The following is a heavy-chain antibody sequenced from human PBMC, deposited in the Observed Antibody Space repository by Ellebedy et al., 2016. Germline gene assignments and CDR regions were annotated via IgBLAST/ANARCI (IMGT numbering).Heavy chain of an antibody. Sequence: GESLKISCAASGFTFSSYAMSWVRQAPGKGLEWVSAISGSGGSTYYADSVKGRFTISRDNSKNTLYLQMNSLRAEDTAVYYCAKAYQGIFGVVILYYFDYWGQGTLVTVSS. CDR3: AKAYQGIFGVVILYYFDY. CDR2: ISGSGGST. V-gene: IGHV3-23*01. D-gene: IGHD3-3*01. J-gene: IGHJ4*02. CDR1: GFTFSSYA.